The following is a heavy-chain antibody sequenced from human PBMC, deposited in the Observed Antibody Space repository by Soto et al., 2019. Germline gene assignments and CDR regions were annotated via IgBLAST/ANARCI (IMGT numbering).Heavy chain of an antibody. J-gene: IGHJ1*01. CDR1: GFTVSSNY. V-gene: IGHV3-53*01. Sequence: EVQLVESGGGLIQTGGSLRLSCAASGFTVSSNYMSWVRQAPGKGLEWVSVIYSGGSTYYADSVKGRFTISRDNSKNTLYLQMYSLRAEDTAVYYCARDRVESGYPEYFQHWGQGTLVTVSS. D-gene: IGHD3-22*01. CDR3: ARDRVESGYPEYFQH. CDR2: IYSGGST.